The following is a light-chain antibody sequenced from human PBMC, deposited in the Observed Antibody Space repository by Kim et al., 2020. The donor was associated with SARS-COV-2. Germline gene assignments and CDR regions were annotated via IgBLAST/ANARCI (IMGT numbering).Light chain of an antibody. CDR1: SLGDKY. J-gene: IGLJ2*01. CDR2: QDK. V-gene: IGLV3-1*01. CDR3: QAWDSTSVV. Sequence: SYELTQQPSVSVSPGQTASITCSGESLGDKYVCWYQQKPGQSPVLVIYQDKKRPSGIPERFSGSNSGNTATLTISGTQAMDEADYYCQAWDSTSVVFGGGTQLTVL.